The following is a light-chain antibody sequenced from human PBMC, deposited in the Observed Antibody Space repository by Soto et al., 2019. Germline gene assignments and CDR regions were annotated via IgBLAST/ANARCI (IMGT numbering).Light chain of an antibody. V-gene: IGKV1-5*01. CDR3: QPYYSCSGK. CDR1: QSISTW. Sequence: DIQMTQSPSTLSASVGDRVTITCRASQSISTWLAWYQQKPGKAPKLLIYDVSTLESGVSSRFSASGSWTEFTLTITSLQPDDFASAYCQPYYSCSGKFGKGTTVEI. J-gene: IGKJ1*01. CDR2: DVS.